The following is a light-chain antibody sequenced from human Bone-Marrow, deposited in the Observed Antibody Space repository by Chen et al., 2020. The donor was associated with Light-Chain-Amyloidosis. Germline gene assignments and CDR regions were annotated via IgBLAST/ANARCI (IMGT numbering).Light chain of an antibody. CDR2: EVT. CDR3: SSYTITNTLV. CDR1: SSDVGGDNH. J-gene: IGLJ1*01. Sequence: QSALPQPASVSGSPGPSIIISCPGTSSDVGGDNHVSWYQQHPDKAPKLMIYEVTNRPSWVPDRCSGSKSDNSASLTISGLQTEDEADYFCSSYTITNTLVFGSGTRVTVL. V-gene: IGLV2-14*01.